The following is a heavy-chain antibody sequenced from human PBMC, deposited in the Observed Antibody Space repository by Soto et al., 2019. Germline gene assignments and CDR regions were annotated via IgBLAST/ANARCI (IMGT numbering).Heavy chain of an antibody. CDR1: GFTFSDHY. V-gene: IGHV3-72*01. J-gene: IGHJ4*02. D-gene: IGHD1-26*01. CDR3: GREYADDVKRWGGPRDH. Sequence: EVQLVESGGGLVQPGGSLRLSCAASGFTFSDHYMDWVRQAPGTGLEWVGRIRNKVNSYTTEYAASVKGRFTISRDDSQNSLYLQMSSLKTEDTAVYYCGREYADDVKRWGGPRDHWGLGTLVNVSS. CDR2: IRNKVNSYTT.